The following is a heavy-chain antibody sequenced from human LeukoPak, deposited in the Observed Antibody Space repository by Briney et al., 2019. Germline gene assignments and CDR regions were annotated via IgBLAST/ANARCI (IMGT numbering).Heavy chain of an antibody. V-gene: IGHV3-23*01. Sequence: QPGGSLRLACAASGFTFSSYGMSWVCQAPGKGLEWVSAISGSGVGGSTNYADSGRVRFTISRDNSKNTLYLQMNSLRAEDTGLSYCAKGRFSTFDPWGQGTLVTVSS. CDR3: AKGRFSTFDP. D-gene: IGHD2/OR15-2a*01. J-gene: IGHJ5*02. CDR2: ISGSGVGGST. CDR1: GFTFSSYG.